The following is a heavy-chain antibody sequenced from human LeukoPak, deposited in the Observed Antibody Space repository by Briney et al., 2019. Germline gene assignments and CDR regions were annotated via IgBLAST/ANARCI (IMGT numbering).Heavy chain of an antibody. CDR3: ARDRQPLGLRSWFDP. J-gene: IGHJ5*02. Sequence: GGSLRLSCAASGFTFSSYAMSWVRQAPGKGLEWVSAVSGSGGSTYYADSVKGRFTISRDNAKNSLYLQMNSLRAEDTAVYYCARDRQPLGLRSWFDPWGQGTLVTVSS. CDR1: GFTFSSYA. V-gene: IGHV3-23*01. D-gene: IGHD1-14*01. CDR2: VSGSGGST.